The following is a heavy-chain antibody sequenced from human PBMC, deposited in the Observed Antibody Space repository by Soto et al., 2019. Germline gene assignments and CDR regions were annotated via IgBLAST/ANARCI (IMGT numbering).Heavy chain of an antibody. J-gene: IGHJ4*02. Sequence: SETLSLTCTVSGGSISSYYWSWIRQPPGKGLEWIGYIYYSGSTNYNPSLKSRVTISVDTSKNQFSLKLSSVTAADTAVYYCASHSGYYDFWSGSQAWGYFDYWGQGTLVTVSS. CDR2: IYYSGST. CDR3: ASHSGYYDFWSGSQAWGYFDY. CDR1: GGSISSYY. V-gene: IGHV4-59*08. D-gene: IGHD3-3*01.